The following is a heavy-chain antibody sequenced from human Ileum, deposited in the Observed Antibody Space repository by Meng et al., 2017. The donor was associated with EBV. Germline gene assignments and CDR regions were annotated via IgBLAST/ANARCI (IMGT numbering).Heavy chain of an antibody. V-gene: IGHV1-69*06. D-gene: IGHD3-10*01. CDR1: GSTFSVYG. CDR3: ARGTGADY. Sequence: QVQWGQFGPEVKNPGSSGKVSCKSSGSTFSVYGITWVRQAPGQGLEWMGGIIPALGTPKYARKFQDRLTITADKSTSTGYMELHSLTSNDTAVYFCARGTGADYWGQGTLVTVSS. CDR2: IIPALGTP. J-gene: IGHJ4*02.